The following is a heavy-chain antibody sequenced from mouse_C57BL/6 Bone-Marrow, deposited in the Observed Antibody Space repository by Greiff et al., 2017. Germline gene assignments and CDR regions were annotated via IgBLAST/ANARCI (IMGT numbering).Heavy chain of an antibody. J-gene: IGHJ3*01. V-gene: IGHV5-6*01. CDR3: ARQDDYGAWFAY. CDR2: ISSGGSYT. CDR1: GFTFSSYG. D-gene: IGHD2-4*01. Sequence: EVHLVESGGDLVKPGGSLKLSCAASGFTFSSYGMSWVRQTPDKRLEWVATISSGGSYTYYPDSVKGRFTISRDNAKNTLYLQMSSLKSEDTAMYYCARQDDYGAWFAYWGQGTLVTVSA.